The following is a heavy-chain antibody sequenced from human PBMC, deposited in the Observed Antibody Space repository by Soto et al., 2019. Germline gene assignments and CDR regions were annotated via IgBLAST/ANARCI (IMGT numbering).Heavy chain of an antibody. CDR2: ISGSGGST. Sequence: PGGSLRLSCAASGFASSNYAMSWDRLAPGKGLEWVSAISGSGGSTYYADSVKGRFTISRDNSKNTLHLQMNSLRAEDTAVYYYAKELKYYYDSSGYYYDWGQGTLVKVSS. CDR3: AKELKYYYDSSGYYYD. CDR1: GFASSNYA. J-gene: IGHJ4*02. V-gene: IGHV3-23*01. D-gene: IGHD3-22*01.